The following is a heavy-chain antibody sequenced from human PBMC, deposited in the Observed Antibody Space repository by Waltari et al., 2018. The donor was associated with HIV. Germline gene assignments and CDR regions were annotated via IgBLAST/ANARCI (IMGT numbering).Heavy chain of an antibody. CDR3: ARDDLIVRRPFGI. Sequence: VQLGGCGGELVQIGGSLRHSCARFGFAFYSYEMNWVRQAPGKGLEWIAYISSNGGAIHYADSVRGRVTISRDNAKSSLYLQMNSLRGEDTAIYYCARDDLIVRRPFGIWGQGTMVTV. D-gene: IGHD3-16*02. CDR1: GFAFYSYE. J-gene: IGHJ3*02. V-gene: IGHV3-48*03. CDR2: ISSNGGAI.